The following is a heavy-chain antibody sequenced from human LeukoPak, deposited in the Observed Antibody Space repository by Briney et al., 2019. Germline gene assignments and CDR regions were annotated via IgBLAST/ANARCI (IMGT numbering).Heavy chain of an antibody. V-gene: IGHV1-3*01. J-gene: IGHJ4*02. D-gene: IGHD5-12*01. CDR3: ARMAPPGGYSSFDDY. Sequence: ASAMVSCKASGYTFTSYAMHWVRQAPGQRLEWLGWINADNGNTKYSQKFQGRVTITRDASASTAYMELSSLRSEDTAVYYCARMAPPGGYSSFDDYWGQGTLVTVSS. CDR2: INADNGNT. CDR1: GYTFTSYA.